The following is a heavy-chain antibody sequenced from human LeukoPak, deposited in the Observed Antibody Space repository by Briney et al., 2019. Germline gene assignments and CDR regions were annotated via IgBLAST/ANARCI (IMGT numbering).Heavy chain of an antibody. D-gene: IGHD4-17*01. CDR1: GFTFSSYA. CDR3: ARGSLTTVTRLGAFDI. CDR2: ISYDGSNK. Sequence: GGSLRLSCAASGFTFSSYAMHWVRQAPGKGLEWVAVISYDGSNKYYADSVKGRFTISRDNSKNTLYLQMNSLRAEDTAVYYCARGSLTTVTRLGAFDIWGQGTKVTVSS. J-gene: IGHJ3*02. V-gene: IGHV3-30*04.